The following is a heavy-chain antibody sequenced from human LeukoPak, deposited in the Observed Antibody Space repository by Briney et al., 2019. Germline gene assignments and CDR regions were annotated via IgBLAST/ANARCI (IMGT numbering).Heavy chain of an antibody. V-gene: IGHV1-18*01. Sequence: ASVKVSCKASGYSLSSNGISWARQAPGQGLEWMGWISGYSGNTKYAQNFQDRVTLTTDRSTNTAYMELRSLRSDDTAVYYCAREGATDCYFDPWGQGTLVTVSS. D-gene: IGHD4-11*01. CDR2: ISGYSGNT. J-gene: IGHJ4*02. CDR3: AREGATDCYFDP. CDR1: GYSLSSNG.